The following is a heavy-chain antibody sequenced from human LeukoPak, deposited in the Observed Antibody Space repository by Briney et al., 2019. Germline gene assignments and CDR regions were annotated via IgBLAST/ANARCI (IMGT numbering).Heavy chain of an antibody. V-gene: IGHV3-7*01. J-gene: IGHJ4*02. CDR2: IKQDGTEK. CDR1: QFTFSSYW. Sequence: PGGSLRLSCAASQFTFSSYWMNWVRQAPGKGLEWVANIKQDGTEKYYMDSVKGRFTISRDNAENSLYLQMNSLRAEDTAVYYCARGYTSPWDRAFDIWGQGTLVTVSS. CDR3: ARGYTSPWDRAFDI. D-gene: IGHD6-19*01.